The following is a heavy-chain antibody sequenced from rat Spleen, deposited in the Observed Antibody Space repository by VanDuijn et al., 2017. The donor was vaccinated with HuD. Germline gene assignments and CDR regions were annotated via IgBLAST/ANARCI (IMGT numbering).Heavy chain of an antibody. Sequence: EVQLVESDGGLVQPGRSLKLSCAASGFTFSDYYMAWVRQAPTKGLEWVATISSSGDSTDCRDSVKGRFTLSRDNARRTLHLQMDSLRSEDTATYYCARRHYGYTDYFDYWGQGVMVTVSS. CDR2: ISSSGDST. D-gene: IGHD1-9*01. J-gene: IGHJ2*01. CDR1: GFTFSDYY. CDR3: ARRHYGYTDYFDY. V-gene: IGHV5-25*01.